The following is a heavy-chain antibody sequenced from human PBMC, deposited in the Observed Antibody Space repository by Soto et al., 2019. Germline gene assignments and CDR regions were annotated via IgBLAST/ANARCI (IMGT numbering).Heavy chain of an antibody. CDR3: VRQRGGVAPPGDDY. D-gene: IGHD3-10*01. J-gene: IGHJ4*02. Sequence: GASVKVSCKASGYNFDAFDIHWVRQAAGQGLEWMGWMNPRTGDTAFAQEFQDRVTMTSDTSRNTAYMEVSGLRSEDTAVYFCVRQRGGVAPPGDDYRGQGSLVTVSS. CDR2: MNPRTGDT. V-gene: IGHV1-8*02. CDR1: GYNFDAFD.